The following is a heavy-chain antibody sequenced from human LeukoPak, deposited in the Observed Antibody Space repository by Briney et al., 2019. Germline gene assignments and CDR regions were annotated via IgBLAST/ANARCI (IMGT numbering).Heavy chain of an antibody. Sequence: GGSLRLSCAASGFTFSTYAMNWVRQAPGKGLEWVSAISGSGGSTYYADSVKGRFTISRDNSKNTLYLQMNSLRAEDTAVYYCANKQQLAWSDYWGQGTLVTVSS. D-gene: IGHD6-13*01. J-gene: IGHJ4*02. V-gene: IGHV3-23*01. CDR1: GFTFSTYA. CDR2: ISGSGGST. CDR3: ANKQQLAWSDY.